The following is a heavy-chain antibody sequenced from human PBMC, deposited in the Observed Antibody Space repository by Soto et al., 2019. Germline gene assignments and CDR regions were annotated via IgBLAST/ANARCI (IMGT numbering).Heavy chain of an antibody. Sequence: GGSLRLSCAASGFTFSSYSMNWVRQAPGKGLEWVSSISSSSSYIYYADSVKGRFTISRDNAKNSLYLQMNSLRAEDTAVYYCARVPRIIAVAGTCDYWGQGTLVTVSS. J-gene: IGHJ4*02. CDR1: GFTFSSYS. CDR3: ARVPRIIAVAGTCDY. CDR2: ISSSSSYI. V-gene: IGHV3-21*01. D-gene: IGHD6-19*01.